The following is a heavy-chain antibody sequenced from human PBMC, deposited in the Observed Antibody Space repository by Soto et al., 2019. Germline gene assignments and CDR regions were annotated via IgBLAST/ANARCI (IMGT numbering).Heavy chain of an antibody. D-gene: IGHD2-21*02. V-gene: IGHV2-5*05. Sequence: QITLKESGPTLVKPTQTLTLTCTFSGFSLSTGGMGVGWIRQPPGKALEWLALIYWDGDRRYGPSLMSRLTIAKDTSKNQVVLTMTNMDPVDTATYYCVHSRCGGDCLQSYSSHYYYGMDIWGQGTTVTVSS. J-gene: IGHJ6*02. CDR1: GFSLSTGGMG. CDR2: IYWDGDR. CDR3: VHSRCGGDCLQSYSSHYYYGMDI.